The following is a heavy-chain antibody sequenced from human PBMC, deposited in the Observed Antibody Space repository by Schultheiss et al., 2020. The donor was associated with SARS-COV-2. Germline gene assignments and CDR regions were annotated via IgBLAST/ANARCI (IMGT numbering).Heavy chain of an antibody. CDR2: ISWDGGST. CDR3: ARDTPGDGMDV. CDR1: GFTFDDYA. D-gene: IGHD3-10*01. J-gene: IGHJ6*02. Sequence: GGSLRLSCAASGFTFDDYAMHWVRQAPGKGLEWVSLISWDGGSTYYADSVKGRFTISRDNAKNTLYLQMNSLRAEDTAVYHCARDTPGDGMDVWGQGTTVTVSS. V-gene: IGHV3-43D*04.